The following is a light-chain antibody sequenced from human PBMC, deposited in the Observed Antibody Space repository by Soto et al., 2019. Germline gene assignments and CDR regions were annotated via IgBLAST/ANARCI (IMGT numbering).Light chain of an antibody. CDR3: CSHTRSSTYV. CDR1: SSDVGGYNY. CDR2: EVN. Sequence: QSVLTQPASVSGSPGQSITISCTGTSSDVGGYNYVSWYQQHPAKAPKLIIYEVNNRPSGVSNRFSGSKSGNTASLTISGLQAEDEADYYCCSHTRSSTYVFGTGTQLTVL. J-gene: IGLJ1*01. V-gene: IGLV2-14*01.